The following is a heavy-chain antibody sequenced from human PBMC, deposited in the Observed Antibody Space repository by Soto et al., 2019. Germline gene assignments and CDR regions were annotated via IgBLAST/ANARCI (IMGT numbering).Heavy chain of an antibody. D-gene: IGHD6-13*01. V-gene: IGHV3-30*04. Sequence: QVQVVESGGGVVQPGRSLRLSCAASGFTFRNYAIHWVRQAPGKGLEWVAVISYDGRNEYYADSVRGRFTISRDNSKNTLFLQMNSLRAEDTAVYYCAKGEGYSCTWTASWGQGTLVTVSS. CDR2: ISYDGRNE. CDR1: GFTFRNYA. CDR3: AKGEGYSCTWTAS. J-gene: IGHJ5*02.